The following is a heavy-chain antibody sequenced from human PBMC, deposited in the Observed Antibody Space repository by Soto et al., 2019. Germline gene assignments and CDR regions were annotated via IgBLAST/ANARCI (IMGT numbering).Heavy chain of an antibody. J-gene: IGHJ4*02. CDR2: IYCSGNT. Sequence: QVQLQESGPGLVKPSETLSLTCTVSGVSICSYYWSWIRQPPGKGLEWIGYIYCSGNTNYNPSLNSRVTTSIDASKNQFSLELSSVTAADSAVYFCARGRGQQLPPLDWGQGTLVTVSS. CDR1: GVSICSYY. D-gene: IGHD6-13*01. CDR3: ARGRGQQLPPLD. V-gene: IGHV4-59*01.